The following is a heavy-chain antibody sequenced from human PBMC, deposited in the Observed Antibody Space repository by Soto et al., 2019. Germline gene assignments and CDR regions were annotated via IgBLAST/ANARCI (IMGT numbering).Heavy chain of an antibody. D-gene: IGHD1-7*01. CDR3: AGEITGTPPATPMAV. CDR1: GFTFSSYS. J-gene: IGHJ6*03. Sequence: GSLRLSCAASGFTFSSYSMNWVRQAPGKGLEWVSSISSSSSYIYYADSVKGRFTISRDNAKNSLYLQMNSLRAEDTAVYYWAGEITGTPPATPMAVRGKGTPVTVPS. CDR2: ISSSSSYI. V-gene: IGHV3-21*01.